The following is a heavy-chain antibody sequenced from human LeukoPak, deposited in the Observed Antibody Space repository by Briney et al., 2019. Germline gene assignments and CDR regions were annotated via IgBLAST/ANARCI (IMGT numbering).Heavy chain of an antibody. CDR3: ARERNGDYTLLY. CDR1: GFTFSTYG. Sequence: YPGRSLILSCAASGFTFSTYGMHWVRQAPGKGLEWVAVIGYDGGSKYYADSVKGRFTISRGNSKNTLYLQMNSLRAEDTAVYYCARERNGDYTLLYWGQGSLVTVSS. J-gene: IGHJ4*02. V-gene: IGHV3-33*01. CDR2: IGYDGGSK. D-gene: IGHD4-17*01.